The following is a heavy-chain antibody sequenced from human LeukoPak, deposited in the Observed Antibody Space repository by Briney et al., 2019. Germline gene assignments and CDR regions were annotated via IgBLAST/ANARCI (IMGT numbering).Heavy chain of an antibody. CDR1: GFTFSSYA. Sequence: PGGSLRLSCTASGFTFSSYAMSWVRQAPGKGLEWVSAISGSGVSTYYADSVKGRFTISRDNSKNTLYLQMNSLRAEDTAVYYCAKCMMYYYDSSGQFDYWGQGTLVTVSS. CDR2: ISGSGVST. J-gene: IGHJ4*02. CDR3: AKCMMYYYDSSGQFDY. V-gene: IGHV3-23*01. D-gene: IGHD3-22*01.